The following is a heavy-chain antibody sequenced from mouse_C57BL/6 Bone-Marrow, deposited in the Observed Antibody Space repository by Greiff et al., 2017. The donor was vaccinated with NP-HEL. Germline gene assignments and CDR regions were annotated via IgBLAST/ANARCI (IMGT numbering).Heavy chain of an antibody. CDR1: GFTFSSYA. V-gene: IGHV5-4*03. J-gene: IGHJ1*03. Sequence: EVKLMESGGGLVKPGGSLKLSCAASGFTFSSYAMSWVRQTPEKRLEWVATISDGGSYTYYPDNVKGRFTISRDNAKNNLYLQMSHLKSEDTAMYYCARGLRIWYFDVWGTGTTVTVSS. CDR3: ARGLRIWYFDV. D-gene: IGHD3-1*01. CDR2: ISDGGSYT.